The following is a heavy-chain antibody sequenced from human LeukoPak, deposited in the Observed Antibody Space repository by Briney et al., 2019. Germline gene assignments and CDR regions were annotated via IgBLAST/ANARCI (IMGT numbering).Heavy chain of an antibody. D-gene: IGHD3-10*01. Sequence: GESLKISCKGSGYSFTSYWIGWVRQMPGKGLAWMGIIYPGDSDTRYSPSFQGQVTISADKSISTAYLQWSSLKASDTAMYYCARPYYYGSGSYYITHWGQGTLVTVSS. CDR3: ARPYYYGSGSYYITH. CDR1: GYSFTSYW. V-gene: IGHV5-51*01. J-gene: IGHJ4*02. CDR2: IYPGDSDT.